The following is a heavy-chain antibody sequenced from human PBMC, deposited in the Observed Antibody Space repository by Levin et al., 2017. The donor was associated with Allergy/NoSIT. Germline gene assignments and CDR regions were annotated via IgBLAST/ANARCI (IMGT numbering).Heavy chain of an antibody. Sequence: ASVKVSCKASGYTFTGYYMHWVRQAPGQGLEWMGWINPNSGGTNYAQKFQGRVTMTRDTSISTAYMELSRLRSDDTAVYYCARHYYDSSGRGGGDYWGQGTLVTVSS. J-gene: IGHJ4*02. V-gene: IGHV1-2*02. CDR1: GYTFTGYY. CDR2: INPNSGGT. D-gene: IGHD3-22*01. CDR3: ARHYYDSSGRGGGDY.